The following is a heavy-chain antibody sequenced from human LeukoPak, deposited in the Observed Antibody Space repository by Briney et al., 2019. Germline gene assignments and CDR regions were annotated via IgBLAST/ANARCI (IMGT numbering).Heavy chain of an antibody. CDR3: ARYYYGSGTSFDP. Sequence: GSLRLSCAASGFTFSSYSMNWVRQAPGKGLEWVSSISSSSSYIYYAASVKGRFTISRDNAKNSLYLQMSSLRAEDTAVFYCARYYYGSGTSFDPWGQGTLVTVSS. V-gene: IGHV3-21*01. CDR2: ISSSSSYI. J-gene: IGHJ5*02. CDR1: GFTFSSYS. D-gene: IGHD3-10*01.